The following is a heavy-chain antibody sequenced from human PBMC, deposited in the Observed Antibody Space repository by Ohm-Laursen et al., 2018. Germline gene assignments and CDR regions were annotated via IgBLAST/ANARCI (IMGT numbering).Heavy chain of an antibody. V-gene: IGHV3-9*01. CDR3: AKDAIVGYNVGLGAFDI. J-gene: IGHJ3*02. Sequence: SLRLSCAASGFTFDDYAMHWVRQAPGKGLERVSGISWNSGSIGYADSVKGRFTISRDNAKNSLYLQMNSLRAEDTALYYCAKDAIVGYNVGLGAFDIWGQGTMVTVSS. D-gene: IGHD1-26*01. CDR2: ISWNSGSI. CDR1: GFTFDDYA.